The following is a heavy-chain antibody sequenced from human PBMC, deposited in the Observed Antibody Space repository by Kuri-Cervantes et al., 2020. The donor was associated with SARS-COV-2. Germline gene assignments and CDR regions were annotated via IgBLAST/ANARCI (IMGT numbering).Heavy chain of an antibody. Sequence: ASVKVSCKASGYTFTSYGISWVRQAPGQRLEWMGWINAGNGNTKYSQKFQGRVTITRDTSASTAYMELSSLRSEDTAVYYCAISKPSGGYDFWSGYTYGMDAWGQGTTVTVSS. D-gene: IGHD3-3*01. J-gene: IGHJ6*02. CDR1: GYTFTSYG. CDR3: AISKPSGGYDFWSGYTYGMDA. CDR2: INAGNGNT. V-gene: IGHV1-3*01.